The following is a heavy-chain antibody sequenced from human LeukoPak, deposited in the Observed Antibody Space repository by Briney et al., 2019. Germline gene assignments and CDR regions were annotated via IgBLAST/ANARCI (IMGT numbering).Heavy chain of an antibody. V-gene: IGHV4-34*01. Sequence: SETLSLTCAVYGGSFSGYYWSWIRQPPGKGLEWIGEINHSGSTNYNPSLKSRVTISVDTSKNQFSLKLSSVTAADTAVYYCARRYYDSSGYYYYGMDVWGQGTTVTVSS. J-gene: IGHJ6*02. CDR3: ARRYYDSSGYYYYGMDV. D-gene: IGHD3-22*01. CDR2: INHSGST. CDR1: GGSFSGYY.